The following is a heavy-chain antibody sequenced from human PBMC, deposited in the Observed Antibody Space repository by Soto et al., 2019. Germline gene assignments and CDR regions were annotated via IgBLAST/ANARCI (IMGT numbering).Heavy chain of an antibody. CDR3: AQEVIGARRGPDN. V-gene: IGHV3-23*01. J-gene: IGHJ4*02. CDR2: ISGSIGHT. D-gene: IGHD6-6*01. Sequence: EVQLLESGGGLVQPGGSRTLSCAASGFPLSDYVVTWVRQAPGKGLEWVSGISGSIGHTYYADSVKGRFTISRDSSKNTVYLQMHSLRAEDTAVYYCAQEVIGARRGPDNWGQGTLVTVSS. CDR1: GFPLSDYV.